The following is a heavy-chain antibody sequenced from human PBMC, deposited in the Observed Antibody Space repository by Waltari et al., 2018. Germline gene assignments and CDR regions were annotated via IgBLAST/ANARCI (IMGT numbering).Heavy chain of an antibody. CDR2: ISHSGST. CDR3: AREDDANSSGRRYFDY. J-gene: IGHJ4*02. Sequence: QVQLQESGPGLVKPSETLSLNCTVSGVSINNYYWSWFRQPPGKGLEWIGYISHSGSTKYNPSLQSRVTISRDPSKNHFSLKVSSVTAADTAVFYCAREDDANSSGRRYFDYWGQGPLVTVSS. D-gene: IGHD3-22*01. V-gene: IGHV4-59*01. CDR1: GVSINNYY.